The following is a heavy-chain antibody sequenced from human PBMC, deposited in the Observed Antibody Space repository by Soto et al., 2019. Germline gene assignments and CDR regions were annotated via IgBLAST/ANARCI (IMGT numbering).Heavy chain of an antibody. CDR3: TRDYYERGPGYYRDFGMDV. V-gene: IGHV3-74*01. CDR2: VHFDGSST. D-gene: IGHD3-22*01. CDR1: GFNFSAFW. Sequence: EVQLVESGGGFVQPGGSLRISCAASGFNFSAFWMHWVRQAPGKGPVWISRVHFDGSSTAYADSVRGRFTISRDNAKKILYLQMESLRVEDTAVYYCTRDYYERGPGYYRDFGMDVWGQGTTVTVS. J-gene: IGHJ6*02.